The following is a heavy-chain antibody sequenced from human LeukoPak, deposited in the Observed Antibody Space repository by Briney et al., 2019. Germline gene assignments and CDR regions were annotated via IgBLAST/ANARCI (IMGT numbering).Heavy chain of an antibody. D-gene: IGHD1-7*01. Sequence: GGSLRLPCSASGFTFSSYVMHWVRQAPGKGLEYVSGISSSGGTIYYADSVKGRFSISRDNSKNTLDLQMSSLRAEDTAVYYCVKDLTATTSAWGQGTLVIVSS. V-gene: IGHV3-64D*09. CDR3: VKDLTATTSA. CDR1: GFTFSSYV. CDR2: ISSSGGTI. J-gene: IGHJ4*02.